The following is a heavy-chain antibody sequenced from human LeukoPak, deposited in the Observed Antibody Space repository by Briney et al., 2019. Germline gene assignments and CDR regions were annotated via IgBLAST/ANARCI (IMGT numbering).Heavy chain of an antibody. CDR1: GYSFTSYD. D-gene: IGHD3-3*01. V-gene: IGHV1-8*01. J-gene: IGHJ5*02. Sequence: ASVKVSCKASGYSFTSYDVNWVRQTPGQGLEWMGWMNPNSGNTGHAHKFKGRVTMTRNTSISTAYMELTSLGSEDTAIYYCARSHLRYGMVIQNWFDPWGQGTLVTVSS. CDR3: ARSHLRYGMVIQNWFDP. CDR2: MNPNSGNT.